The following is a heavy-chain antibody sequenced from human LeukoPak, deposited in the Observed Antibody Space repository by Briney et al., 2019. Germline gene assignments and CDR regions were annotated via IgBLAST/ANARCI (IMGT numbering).Heavy chain of an antibody. CDR1: GGTFSSYA. V-gene: IGHV1-69*05. CDR3: QIRCGGDCYPYYFDY. CDR2: IIPIFGTA. J-gene: IGHJ4*02. D-gene: IGHD2-21*02. Sequence: SSVKVSCKASGGTFSSYAISWVRQAPGQGLEWMGGIIPIFGTANYAQKFQGRVTITTDESTSTAYMELSSLRSEDTAVYYSQIRCGGDCYPYYFDYWGQGTLVTVSS.